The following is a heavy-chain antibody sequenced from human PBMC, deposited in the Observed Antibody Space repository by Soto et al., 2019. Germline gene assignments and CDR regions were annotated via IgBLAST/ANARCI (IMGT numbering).Heavy chain of an antibody. J-gene: IGHJ3*02. Sequence: PGESLKISCKGSGYSFTSYWIGWVRQMPGKGLEWMGIIYPGDSDTRYSPSFQGQVTISADKSISTAYLQWSSLKASDTAMYYCARHVIGKGVSSGYFDAFDIWGQGTMVTVSS. CDR1: GYSFTSYW. V-gene: IGHV5-51*01. D-gene: IGHD3-22*01. CDR3: ARHVIGKGVSSGYFDAFDI. CDR2: IYPGDSDT.